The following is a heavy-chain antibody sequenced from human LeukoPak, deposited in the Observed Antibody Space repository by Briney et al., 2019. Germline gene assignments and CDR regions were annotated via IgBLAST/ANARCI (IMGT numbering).Heavy chain of an antibody. CDR3: AKVASYYGSGSSGDY. J-gene: IGHJ4*02. Sequence: GGSLRLSCAASGFTFSSYAMSWVRQAPGKGLEWASAISGSGGSTYYADSVKGRFTISRDNSKNTLYLQMDSLRAEDTAVYYCAKVASYYGSGSSGDYWGQGTLVTVSS. CDR1: GFTFSSYA. V-gene: IGHV3-23*01. CDR2: ISGSGGST. D-gene: IGHD3-10*01.